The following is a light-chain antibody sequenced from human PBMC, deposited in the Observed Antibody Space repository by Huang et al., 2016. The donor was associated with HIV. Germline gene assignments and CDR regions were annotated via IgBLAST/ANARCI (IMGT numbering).Light chain of an antibody. J-gene: IGKJ5*01. V-gene: IGKV3-20*01. CDR1: QSVDSTY. CDR3: QHYGRSPPIT. CDR2: GAS. Sequence: EIVLTQSPGTLSLSPGERATLSCRASQSVDSTYLAWYQQKPGQAPRRLIYGASSRATGIPDRFSGSGSETDVTLTISRLEPEDFAVYYCQHYGRSPPITFGQGTRLEIK.